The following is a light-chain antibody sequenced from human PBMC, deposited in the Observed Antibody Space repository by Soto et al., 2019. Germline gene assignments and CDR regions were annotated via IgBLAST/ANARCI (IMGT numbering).Light chain of an antibody. CDR2: KAS. J-gene: IGKJ1*01. CDR1: QSISYW. V-gene: IGKV1-5*03. Sequence: DIQMTQSPSTLSASVGDRVTITCRASQSISYWLAWYQQKPGKAPNLLIYKASSLESGVPSRFSGSGSGTEFTLTISSLQPDDFATYDCQQYNNYWTFGQGTRVDIK. CDR3: QQYNNYWT.